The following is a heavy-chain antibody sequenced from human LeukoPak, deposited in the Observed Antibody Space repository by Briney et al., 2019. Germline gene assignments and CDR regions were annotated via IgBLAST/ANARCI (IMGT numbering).Heavy chain of an antibody. CDR2: IYYSGRT. D-gene: IGHD1-26*01. J-gene: IGHJ4*02. Sequence: ASETLSLTCTVSGGSISSYYWSWVRQAPGKELEWIAYIYYSGRTNYNPSLKSRATMSIDTSKNYFSLNLSSVTAADTAVYYCASTSGSYVFDYWGQGILVTVSS. CDR3: ASTSGSYVFDY. V-gene: IGHV4-59*01. CDR1: GGSISSYY.